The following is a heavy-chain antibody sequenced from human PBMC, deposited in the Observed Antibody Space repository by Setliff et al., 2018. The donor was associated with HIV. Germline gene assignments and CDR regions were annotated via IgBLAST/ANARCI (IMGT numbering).Heavy chain of an antibody. V-gene: IGHV3-7*01. CDR2: IKQDGSNK. CDR3: AKDRYYDSSGSPFDY. D-gene: IGHD3-22*01. CDR1: GFTVTTYW. Sequence: PGGSLRLSWAASGFTVTTYWMSWVRQAPGKGLEWVANIKQDGSNKYYADSVKGRFTISRDNSKNTLYLQMNSLRAEDTAVYYCAKDRYYDSSGSPFDYWGQGTLVTVSS. J-gene: IGHJ4*02.